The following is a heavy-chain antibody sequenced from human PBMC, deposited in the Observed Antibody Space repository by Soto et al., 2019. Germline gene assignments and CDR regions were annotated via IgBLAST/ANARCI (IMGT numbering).Heavy chain of an antibody. Sequence: SETLSLTCTFSGGSISSGGYYWSWIRHHPGKGLEWIGYIYYSGSTYYNPSLKSRVTISVDTSKNQFSLKLSSVTAADTAVYYCARALSDIVATILAFDIWGQGTMVTVSS. D-gene: IGHD5-12*01. V-gene: IGHV4-31*03. J-gene: IGHJ3*02. CDR3: ARALSDIVATILAFDI. CDR1: GGSISSGGYY. CDR2: IYYSGST.